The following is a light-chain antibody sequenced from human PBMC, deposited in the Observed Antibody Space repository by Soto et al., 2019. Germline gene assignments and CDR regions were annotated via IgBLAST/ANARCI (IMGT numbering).Light chain of an antibody. V-gene: IGKV3-15*01. CDR2: GAS. Sequence: EIVVTQSPATLSVSPGERATLSCRASQSVSSNLAWYQQKPGQAPRLLIYGASTRATGIPARFSGSGSGTEFTLTISSLQSEDFALYYCQQYNNWPPYTFGQGTKLEIK. CDR3: QQYNNWPPYT. CDR1: QSVSSN. J-gene: IGKJ2*01.